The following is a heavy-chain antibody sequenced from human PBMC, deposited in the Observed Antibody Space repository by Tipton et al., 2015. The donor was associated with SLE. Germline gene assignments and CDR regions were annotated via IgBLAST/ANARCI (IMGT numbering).Heavy chain of an antibody. D-gene: IGHD6-13*01. CDR2: INPSGGGT. Sequence: QSGPEVKKPGASVKVSCKASGYAFTTNHMHWVRQAPGQGLEWMGIINPSGGGTTYAQNFQARVTMTSDTSTSTVYMELSSLRSEHTALYYCGAAAGTFPDYWGQGTLVTVSS. CDR3: GAAAGTFPDY. J-gene: IGHJ4*02. V-gene: IGHV1-46*01. CDR1: GYAFTTNH.